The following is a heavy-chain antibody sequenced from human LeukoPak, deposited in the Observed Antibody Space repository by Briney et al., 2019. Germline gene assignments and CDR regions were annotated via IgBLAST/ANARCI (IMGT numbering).Heavy chain of an antibody. J-gene: IGHJ6*03. Sequence: GGSLKLSCAASGFTFSSYNMNWVRQAPGKGLEWVSSITSGSSYRFYADSVKGRFTISRDNAKNSLYLQMNSLRAEDTAVYYCARDPYSGSYGNYYYYFMDVWGKGTTVTISS. CDR2: ITSGSSYR. CDR3: ARDPYSGSYGNYYYYFMDV. D-gene: IGHD1-26*01. V-gene: IGHV3-21*01. CDR1: GFTFSSYN.